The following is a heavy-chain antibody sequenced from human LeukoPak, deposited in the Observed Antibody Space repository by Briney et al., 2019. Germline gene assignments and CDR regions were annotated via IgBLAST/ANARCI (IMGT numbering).Heavy chain of an antibody. Sequence: SETLSLTCTVSGGSISSSSYYWGWIRQPPGKGLEWIGSIYYSGRAYYNPSLKSRVTISVDTSKNQFSLKLSSVTAADTAVYYCARGWDSGSYYGYFDYWGQGTLVTVSS. CDR1: GGSISSSSYY. J-gene: IGHJ4*02. D-gene: IGHD1-26*01. V-gene: IGHV4-39*01. CDR2: IYYSGRA. CDR3: ARGWDSGSYYGYFDY.